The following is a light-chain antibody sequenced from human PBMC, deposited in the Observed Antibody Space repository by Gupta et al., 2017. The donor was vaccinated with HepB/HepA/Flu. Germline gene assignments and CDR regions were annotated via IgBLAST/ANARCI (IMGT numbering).Light chain of an antibody. Sequence: DVVLTPSPLSLPVTLGQPASISRSSSQSLVYTEGSTSFNWYHQGPGQSPRRLIYKVSNRDSGVPDRISGSGSSTDVPLNISRVEAEDVGISDCMQYTHCPHTFGQGTKLEIK. J-gene: IGKJ2*01. CDR3: MQYTHCPHT. V-gene: IGKV2-30*01. CDR1: QSLVYTEGSTS. CDR2: KVS.